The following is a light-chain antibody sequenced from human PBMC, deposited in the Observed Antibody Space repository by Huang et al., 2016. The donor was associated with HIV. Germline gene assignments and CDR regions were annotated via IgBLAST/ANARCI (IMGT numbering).Light chain of an antibody. J-gene: IGKJ3*01. Sequence: EIVLTQSPGTLSLSPGERATLSCRASPSVSSSYLAWYQQKPGQAPRLLIYGASIRATGIPDRFSGSGSGTDFTLTISRLEPEDFAVYYCQQYGSSPFTFGPGTKVDIK. V-gene: IGKV3-20*01. CDR1: PSVSSSY. CDR2: GAS. CDR3: QQYGSSPFT.